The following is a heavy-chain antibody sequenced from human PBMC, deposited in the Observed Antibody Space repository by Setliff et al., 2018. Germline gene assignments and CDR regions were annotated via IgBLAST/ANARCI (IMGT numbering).Heavy chain of an antibody. J-gene: IGHJ5*02. CDR1: GGSISSGGYY. V-gene: IGHV4-31*02. D-gene: IGHD2-21*01. Sequence: SETLSLTCTVSGGSISSGGYYWSWIRQHPGKGLEWIGYIYYSGSTYYNPSLKSRVTISVDTSKNQFSLRLSSVTAADTAVYYCARGRYWFAPNWFDPWGQGTLVTVS. CDR3: ARGRYWFAPNWFDP. CDR2: IYYSGST.